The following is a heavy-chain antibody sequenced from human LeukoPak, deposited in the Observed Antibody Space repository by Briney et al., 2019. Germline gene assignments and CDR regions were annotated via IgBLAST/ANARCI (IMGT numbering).Heavy chain of an antibody. J-gene: IGHJ5*02. D-gene: IGHD3-22*01. Sequence: SETLSLTCTVSGGSISSSNWWGWVRQPPGKGLECIGEIYHSGTTNYNPSLKSRVTISVDKSKNHFSLKLSSVTAADTAVYYCARDYYDSSGLSLDWFDPWGQGTLVTVSS. V-gene: IGHV4-4*02. CDR3: ARDYYDSSGLSLDWFDP. CDR2: IYHSGTT. CDR1: GGSISSSNW.